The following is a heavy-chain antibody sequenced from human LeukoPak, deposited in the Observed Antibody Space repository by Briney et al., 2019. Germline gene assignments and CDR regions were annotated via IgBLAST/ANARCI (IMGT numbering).Heavy chain of an antibody. D-gene: IGHD3-22*01. Sequence: AGGSLRLSCAASRFTFSSYGMSWVRQAPGKGLEWVSSISGSGGSTYYADSVKGRFTISRDNSKNTLYLQMNSLRDEDTAVYYCAKSSYYDASGYYREYYFDNWGQGTLFTVSS. CDR1: RFTFSSYG. V-gene: IGHV3-23*01. J-gene: IGHJ4*02. CDR2: ISGSGGST. CDR3: AKSSYYDASGYYREYYFDN.